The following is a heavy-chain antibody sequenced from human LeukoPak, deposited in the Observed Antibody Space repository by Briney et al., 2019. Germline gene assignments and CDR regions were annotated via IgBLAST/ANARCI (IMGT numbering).Heavy chain of an antibody. CDR3: TRDLSGVSPFDY. V-gene: IGHV3-53*04. J-gene: IGHJ4*02. Sequence: GGSLRLSCAVSGFTVSSNYMSWVRQPPGKGLEWVSVIYSGGSTYYADSVKGRFTISRHDSRDTLYLQMNSLRVEDTAVYYCTRDLSGVSPFDYWGQGTLVTVSS. D-gene: IGHD2-8*01. CDR1: GFTVSSNY. CDR2: IYSGGST.